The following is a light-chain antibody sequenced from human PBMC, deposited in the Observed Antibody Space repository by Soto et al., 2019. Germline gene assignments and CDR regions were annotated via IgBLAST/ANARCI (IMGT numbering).Light chain of an antibody. CDR3: SAYTSSSSHYV. V-gene: IGLV2-14*01. J-gene: IGLJ1*01. CDR2: EVN. CDR1: SSDVGGYNY. Sequence: QSALTQPASVSGSPRQSITIACTGTSSDVGGYNYVSWYQQHPGKAPKLMIYEVNYRPSGVSNRFSGSKSGNTASLTISGLQAEDEADYYCSAYTSSSSHYVFGTGTKVTVL.